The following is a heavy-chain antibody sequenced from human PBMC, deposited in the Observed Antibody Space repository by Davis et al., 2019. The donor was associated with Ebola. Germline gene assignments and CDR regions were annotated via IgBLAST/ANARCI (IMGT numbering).Heavy chain of an antibody. CDR3: AKFPYGGNLDY. CDR2: ISYDGSNK. Sequence: PGGSLRLSCAASGFTFSSYGMHWVRQAPGKGLEWVAVISYDGSNKYYADSVKGRFTISRDNSKNTLYLQMNSLRAEDTAVYYCAKFPYGGNLDYWGQGTLVTVSS. V-gene: IGHV3-30*18. D-gene: IGHD4-23*01. CDR1: GFTFSSYG. J-gene: IGHJ4*02.